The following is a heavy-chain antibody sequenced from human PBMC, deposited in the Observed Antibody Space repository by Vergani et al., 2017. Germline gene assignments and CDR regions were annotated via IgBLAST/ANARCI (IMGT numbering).Heavy chain of an antibody. V-gene: IGHV1-24*01. CDR3: ATRRLRFLEWLFHDAFDI. CDR1: GYTFTSYY. D-gene: IGHD3-3*01. CDR2: FDPEDGET. J-gene: IGHJ3*02. Sequence: QVQLVQSGAEVKNPGASVKVSCKASGYTFTSYYMHWVRQAPGQGLEWMGGFDPEDGETIYAQKFQGRVTMTEDTSTDTAYMELSSLRSEDTAVYYCATRRLRFLEWLFHDAFDIWGQGTMVTVSS.